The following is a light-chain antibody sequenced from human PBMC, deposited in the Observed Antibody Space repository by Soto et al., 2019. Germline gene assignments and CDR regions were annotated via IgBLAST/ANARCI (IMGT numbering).Light chain of an antibody. V-gene: IGKV1-5*01. Sequence: DIQMTQSPSFVSASVGDRVTITCRASQSIDNWLAWYQQKPGKAPKLLIYDASTLESGVSSGFSGSGSGTEFTLTISSLRPDDFATYYCQHYDTFPYTFGQGTKVDSK. J-gene: IGKJ2*01. CDR3: QHYDTFPYT. CDR1: QSIDNW. CDR2: DAS.